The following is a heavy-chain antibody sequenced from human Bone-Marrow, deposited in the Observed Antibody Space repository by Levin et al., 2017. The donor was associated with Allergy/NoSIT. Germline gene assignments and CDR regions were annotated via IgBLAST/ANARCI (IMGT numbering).Heavy chain of an antibody. Sequence: GGSLRLSCKASGYTFTSYYMHWVRQAPGQGLEWMGIINPSGGSTSYAQKFQGRVTMTRDTSTSTVYMELSSLRSEDTAVYYCARDSGYCSGGSCYPEEVDAFDIWGQGTMVTVSS. CDR3: ARDSGYCSGGSCYPEEVDAFDI. D-gene: IGHD2-15*01. CDR1: GYTFTSYY. J-gene: IGHJ3*02. V-gene: IGHV1-46*01. CDR2: INPSGGST.